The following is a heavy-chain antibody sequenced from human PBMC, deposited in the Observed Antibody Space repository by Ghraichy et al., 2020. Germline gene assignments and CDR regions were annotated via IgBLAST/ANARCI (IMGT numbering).Heavy chain of an antibody. CDR2: ISDSCGST. Sequence: GGSLRLSCAASGFTFRSYWMRWVRQAPGKGLEWVSAISDSCGSTYYADSVKGRFTISRDNSKNSLYLQMNSLRAEDTAVYYCAKDRPPGFLEWSTPHFYYMDVWGQGTTVTVSS. CDR3: AKDRPPGFLEWSTPHFYYMDV. D-gene: IGHD3-3*01. J-gene: IGHJ6*03. CDR1: GFTFRSYW. V-gene: IGHV3-23*01.